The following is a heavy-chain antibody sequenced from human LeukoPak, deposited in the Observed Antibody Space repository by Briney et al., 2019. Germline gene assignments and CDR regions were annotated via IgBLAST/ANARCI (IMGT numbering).Heavy chain of an antibody. CDR1: GGSISSYY. D-gene: IGHD3-10*01. J-gene: IGHJ4*02. V-gene: IGHV4-59*12. CDR3: ARRGRLLWFGELGYFDY. CDR2: IYYSGST. Sequence: SETLSLTCTVSGGSISSYYWSWIRQPPGKGLEWIGYIYYSGSTNYNPSLKSRVTISVATSKHPFCLKLSSVTAADTAVYYCARRGRLLWFGELGYFDYWGQGTLVTVSS.